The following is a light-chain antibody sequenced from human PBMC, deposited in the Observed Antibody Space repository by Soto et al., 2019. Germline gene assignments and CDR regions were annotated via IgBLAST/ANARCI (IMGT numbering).Light chain of an antibody. CDR2: GGS. J-gene: IGKJ3*01. CDR1: QSISSN. CDR3: QQYNKWPLFT. V-gene: IGKV3-15*01. Sequence: EIVMTQSPDILSVSPGERVTLSCRASQSISSNLAWYQQRPGQSPRLLIYGGSTRATGIPARFSGSGSGTDFTLTISSLQSEDFAIYYCQQYNKWPLFTFGPGTRVDIK.